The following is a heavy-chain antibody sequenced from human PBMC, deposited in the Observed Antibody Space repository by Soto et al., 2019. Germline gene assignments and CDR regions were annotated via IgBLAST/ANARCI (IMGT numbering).Heavy chain of an antibody. V-gene: IGHV1-69*12. D-gene: IGHD4-4*01. CDR2: IIPIFGTA. J-gene: IGHJ6*02. Sequence: QVQLVQSGAEVKKPGSSVKVSCKASGGTFSSYAISWVRQAPGQGLEWMGGIIPIFGTANYAQKFQGRVTITADEPTRTAYMELSSLRSEDTAVYYCARAGPTVTTRPYDYYGMDVWGQGTTVTVSS. CDR3: ARAGPTVTTRPYDYYGMDV. CDR1: GGTFSSYA.